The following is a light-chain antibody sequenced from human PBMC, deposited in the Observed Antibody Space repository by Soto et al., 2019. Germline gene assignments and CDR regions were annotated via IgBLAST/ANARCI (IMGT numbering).Light chain of an antibody. CDR1: QSISSW. CDR3: QQYNSYALT. V-gene: IGKV1-5*01. J-gene: IGKJ4*01. CDR2: DAS. Sequence: GDRVTITCRASQSISSWLAWYQQKPGKAPKLLIYDASSLESGVPSRFSGSGSGTEFTLTISSLQPDDFATYYCQQYNSYALTFGGGPKVEIK.